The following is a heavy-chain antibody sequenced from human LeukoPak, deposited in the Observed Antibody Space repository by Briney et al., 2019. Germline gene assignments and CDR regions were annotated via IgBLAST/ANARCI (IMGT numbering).Heavy chain of an antibody. Sequence: GGSLRLSCAASGFTFSSYSMNWVRQAPGKGLEWVSSISSSSSYIYYADSVKGRFTISRDNAKNSLYLQMNSLRAEDTAVYYCARGRGSDAFDIWGQGTMVTVSS. J-gene: IGHJ3*02. CDR2: ISSSSSYI. CDR3: ARGRGSDAFDI. D-gene: IGHD3-16*01. V-gene: IGHV3-21*01. CDR1: GFTFSSYS.